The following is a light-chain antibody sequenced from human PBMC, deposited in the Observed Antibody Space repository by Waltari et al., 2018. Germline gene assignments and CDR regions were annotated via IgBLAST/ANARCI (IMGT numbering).Light chain of an antibody. CDR1: ESIKTN. CDR3: QQYDDWPPIT. J-gene: IGKJ5*01. V-gene: IGKV3-15*01. Sequence: EVVMRQSPDSLSVSPGERVTFSCRASESIKTNLACYRQRPGQAPSRLIYGASTRATGVPARFSGGGSGTDFTLTVSSLQSEDSALYYCQQYDDWPPITFGQGTRLE. CDR2: GAS.